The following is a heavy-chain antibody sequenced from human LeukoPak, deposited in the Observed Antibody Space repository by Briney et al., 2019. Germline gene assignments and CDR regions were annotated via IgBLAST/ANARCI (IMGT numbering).Heavy chain of an antibody. CDR3: AKEGGGWYGNAFDI. D-gene: IGHD6-19*01. CDR1: GFTFDDYA. V-gene: IGHV3-9*03. J-gene: IGHJ3*02. Sequence: TGGPLRLSCAASGFTFDDYAMHWVRQAPGKGLEWVSGISWNSGSIGYADSVKGRFTISRDNAKNSLYLQMNSLRAEDMALYYCAKEGGGWYGNAFDIWGQGTMVTVPS. CDR2: ISWNSGSI.